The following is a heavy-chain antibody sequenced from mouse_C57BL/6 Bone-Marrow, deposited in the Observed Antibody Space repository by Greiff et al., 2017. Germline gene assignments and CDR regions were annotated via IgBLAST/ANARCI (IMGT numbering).Heavy chain of an antibody. CDR1: GYTFTSYW. CDR2: IDPSDSYT. CDR3: ASRGY. J-gene: IGHJ2*01. V-gene: IGHV1-69*01. Sequence: QVQLQQPGAELVMPGASVKLSCKASGYTFTSYWMHWVKQRPGQGLEWIGEIDPSDSYTNYNQKFKGKSTLTVDKSSRTAYMQLSSLTSEDSAVYYCASRGYWGQGTTLTVSS.